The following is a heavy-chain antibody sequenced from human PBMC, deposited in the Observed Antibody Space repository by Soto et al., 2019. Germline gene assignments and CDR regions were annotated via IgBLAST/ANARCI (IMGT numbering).Heavy chain of an antibody. J-gene: IGHJ2*01. D-gene: IGHD2-21*02. CDR3: ANDEGYGGNSWYFDL. CDR1: GSTFSSYG. Sequence: QVQLVESGGGVVQPGRSLRLSCAASGSTFSSYGMHWVRQAPGKGLEWVAAISYDGSNKYYADSVKGRFTISRDNSKNTLFLQMSSLRAEDTAVYYCANDEGYGGNSWYFDLWGRGTLVTVSS. V-gene: IGHV3-30*18. CDR2: ISYDGSNK.